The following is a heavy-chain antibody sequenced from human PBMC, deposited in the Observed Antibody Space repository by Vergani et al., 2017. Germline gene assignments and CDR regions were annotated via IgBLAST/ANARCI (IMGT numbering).Heavy chain of an antibody. CDR2: IFYSGTT. V-gene: IGHV4-31*11. CDR3: ARVDTQVPATSHFYYMDV. D-gene: IGHD6-25*01. J-gene: IGHJ6*03. CDR1: GGSISSGDHC. Sequence: QVQLLESGPGVVKPSQTLSLTCAVSGGSISSGDHCWTWIRQPPGKGLEWIGYIFYSGTTYDNPSLRSRLTISVDTSQNQFSLKLRSVTAADTAVYYCARVDTQVPATSHFYYMDVWGKGTTVVVSS.